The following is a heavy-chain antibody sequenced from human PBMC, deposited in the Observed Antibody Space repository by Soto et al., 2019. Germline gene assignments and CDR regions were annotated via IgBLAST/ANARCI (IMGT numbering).Heavy chain of an antibody. J-gene: IGHJ4*02. CDR2: ISYDGSNK. V-gene: IGHV3-30-3*01. Sequence: PGGSLRLSCAASGFTFSSYAMHWVRQAPGKGLEWVAVISYDGSNKYYADSVKGRFTISRDNSKNTLYLQMNSLRAEDTAVYYCASSIVGATFEYFDYWGQGTLVTVYS. CDR3: ASSIVGATFEYFDY. D-gene: IGHD1-26*01. CDR1: GFTFSSYA.